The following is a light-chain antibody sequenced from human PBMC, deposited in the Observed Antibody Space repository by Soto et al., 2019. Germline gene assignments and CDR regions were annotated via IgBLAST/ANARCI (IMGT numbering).Light chain of an antibody. Sequence: EIVLTQSPGTLSLSPGERATLSCRASQSLSSSYLAWYQQRPGQAPRVLIYGASSRATGIPDRFSGSGSGTDFTLTISRLEPEDFAVYDCQLYGSSPGYTFGQGTKLEIK. CDR3: QLYGSSPGYT. J-gene: IGKJ2*01. CDR1: QSLSSSY. V-gene: IGKV3-20*01. CDR2: GAS.